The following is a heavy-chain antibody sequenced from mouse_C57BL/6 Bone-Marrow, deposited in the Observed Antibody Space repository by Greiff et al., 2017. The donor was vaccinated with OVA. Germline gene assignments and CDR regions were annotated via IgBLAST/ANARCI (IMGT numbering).Heavy chain of an antibody. CDR2: IYPGSGNT. D-gene: IGHD2-3*01. Sequence: QVQLKQSGAELVRPGASVKLSCKASGYTFTDYYINWVKQRPGQGLEWIARIYPGSGNTYYNEKFKGKATLAAEKSSSTAYMQLSSLTSEDSAVYFCARERGWLDYWGQGTTLTVSS. CDR1: GYTFTDYY. V-gene: IGHV1-76*01. CDR3: ARERGWLDY. J-gene: IGHJ2*01.